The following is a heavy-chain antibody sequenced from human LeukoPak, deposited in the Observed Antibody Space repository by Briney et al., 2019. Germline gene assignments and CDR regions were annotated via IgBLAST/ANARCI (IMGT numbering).Heavy chain of an antibody. J-gene: IGHJ6*03. CDR3: ARDGGMATIRAYYYMDV. CDR2: IIPIFGTA. V-gene: IGHV1-69*13. Sequence: ASVKVSCKASGGTFSSYAISWVRQAPGQGLEWMGGIIPIFGTANYAQKFQGRVTITADESTSTAYMELSSLRSEDTAVYYCARDGGMATIRAYYYMDVWGKGTTVTISS. CDR1: GGTFSSYA. D-gene: IGHD5-24*01.